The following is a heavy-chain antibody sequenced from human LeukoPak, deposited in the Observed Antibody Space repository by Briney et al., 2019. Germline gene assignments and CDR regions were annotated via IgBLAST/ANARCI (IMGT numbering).Heavy chain of an antibody. CDR3: ARGADTAMVTAHYYYYYMDV. J-gene: IGHJ6*03. CDR2: IKQDGSEK. V-gene: IGHV3-7*01. Sequence: SGGSLRLSCAASGFTFSSYWMSWVRQAPGKGLEWVANIKQDGSEKYYVDSVKGRFTISRGNAKNSLYLQMNSLRAEDTAVYYCARGADTAMVTAHYYYYYMDVWGKGTTVTVSS. D-gene: IGHD5-18*01. CDR1: GFTFSSYW.